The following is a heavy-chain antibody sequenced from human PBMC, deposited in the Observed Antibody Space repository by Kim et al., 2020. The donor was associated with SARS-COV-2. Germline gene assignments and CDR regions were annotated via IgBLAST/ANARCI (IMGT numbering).Heavy chain of an antibody. V-gene: IGHV1-69*04. CDR2: IIPILGIA. CDR3: ARDYINSGGDCYPADD. J-gene: IGHJ4*02. CDR1: GGTFSSYA. Sequence: SVKVSCKASGGTFSSYAISWVRQAPGQGLEWMGRIIPILGIANYAQKFQGRVTITADKSTSTAYMELSSLRSEDTAVYYCARDYINSGGDCYPADDWGQGTLVTVSS. D-gene: IGHD2-21*01.